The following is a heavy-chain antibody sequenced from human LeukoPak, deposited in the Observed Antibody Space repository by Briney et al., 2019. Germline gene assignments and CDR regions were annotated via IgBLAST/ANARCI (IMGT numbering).Heavy chain of an antibody. Sequence: KASETLSLTCTVSGGSISSYYWSWIRQPAGKGLEWIGRIYTSGSTNYNPSLKSRVTISVDTSKNQFSLKLSSVTAADTAVYYCARDRGYYDYVWGSYRPDAFDIWGQGTMVTVPS. CDR3: ARDRGYYDYVWGSYRPDAFDI. V-gene: IGHV4-4*07. CDR1: GGSISSYY. D-gene: IGHD3-16*02. CDR2: IYTSGST. J-gene: IGHJ3*02.